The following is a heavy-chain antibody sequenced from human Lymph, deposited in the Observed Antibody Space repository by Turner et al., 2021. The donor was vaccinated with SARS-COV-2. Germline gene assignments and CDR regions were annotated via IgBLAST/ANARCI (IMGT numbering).Heavy chain of an antibody. J-gene: IGHJ5*02. Sequence: QVQLVQSGAEVKKPGASVKVSCMASGYTFPRYDINWVRPATGQGLEWMGRMDPNSGNTGYAQEFQGRVTMTRNTSIRTAYMELSSLRSEDTAVYYCARAAQLTVWFDPWGQGTLVTVSS. V-gene: IGHV1-8*01. D-gene: IGHD3-9*01. CDR1: GYTFPRYD. CDR2: MDPNSGNT. CDR3: ARAAQLTVWFDP.